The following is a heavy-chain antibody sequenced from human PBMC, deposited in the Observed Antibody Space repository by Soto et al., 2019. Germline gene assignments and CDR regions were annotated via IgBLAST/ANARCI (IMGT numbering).Heavy chain of an antibody. J-gene: IGHJ3*01. CDR2: ISSTTNYK. D-gene: IGHD3-22*01. CDR3: ARDQLYYNDISGRPLNAFDV. CDR1: GLTFSSYI. Sequence: GGSLRLSCAASGLTFSSYIMNWVRQAPGKGLEWVSSISSTTNYKYYADSVKGRFTISRDNAKNSLYLQMNSLRAEDTAVYYCARDQLYYNDISGRPLNAFDVWGQGTMVTVSS. V-gene: IGHV3-21*01.